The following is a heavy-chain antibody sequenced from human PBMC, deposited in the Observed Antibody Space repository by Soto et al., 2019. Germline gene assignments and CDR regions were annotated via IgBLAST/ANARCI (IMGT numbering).Heavy chain of an antibody. Sequence: EVQLVESGGDLVRPGGSLRISCAASGFDLNYYSMNWVRQAPAKGLEWVSSISPRSDDIYYADSVKGRFTISRDNAKNSVYLQMNSLRDEDTAVYYCARPRGPRGYDLIDYWGQGTLVIVSS. CDR3: ARPRGPRGYDLIDY. CDR1: GFDLNYYS. J-gene: IGHJ4*02. D-gene: IGHD5-12*01. V-gene: IGHV3-21*01. CDR2: ISPRSDDI.